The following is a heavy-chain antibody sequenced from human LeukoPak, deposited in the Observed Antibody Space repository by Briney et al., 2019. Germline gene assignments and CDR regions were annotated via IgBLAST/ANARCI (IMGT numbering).Heavy chain of an antibody. Sequence: TGGSLRLSCAASGFSFSTYSMTWVRQAPRKGLEWVSSISGTGSYIYYADSVKGRFTISRDNAKNSLNLQMNSLRVEDTALYYCARAYNWNEDFDFWGQGTLVTASS. CDR2: ISGTGSYI. CDR1: GFSFSTYS. V-gene: IGHV3-21*01. CDR3: ARAYNWNEDFDF. J-gene: IGHJ4*02. D-gene: IGHD1-20*01.